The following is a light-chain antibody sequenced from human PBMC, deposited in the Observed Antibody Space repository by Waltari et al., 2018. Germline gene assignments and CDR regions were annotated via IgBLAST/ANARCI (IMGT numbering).Light chain of an antibody. CDR3: QSADNSGTYV. CDR2: KDT. V-gene: IGLV3-25*03. Sequence: SYELTQPPSVSVSPGQTARITCSGAALPKQYVYWYQWKAGQAPVVVIYKDTERPSGIPDRFSGSTSGTTVTLTISGVQAEDEADYFCQSADNSGTYVFGSGTQVTVL. J-gene: IGLJ1*01. CDR1: ALPKQY.